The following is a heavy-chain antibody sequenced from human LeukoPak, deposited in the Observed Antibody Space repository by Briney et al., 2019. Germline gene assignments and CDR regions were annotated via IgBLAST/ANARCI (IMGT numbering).Heavy chain of an antibody. J-gene: IGHJ4*02. CDR3: AKGPRQQLVTRFDN. V-gene: IGHV3-23*01. CDR1: GFTFSTHA. D-gene: IGHD6-13*01. CDR2: ISASGGST. Sequence: SGGSLRLPCAASGFTFSTHAMSWVRQAPGKGLEWVSDISASGGSTYYADSVKGRFTVSRDNSKNTVYLQMSSLRADDTALYYCAKGPRQQLVTRFDNWGQGTLVTVSS.